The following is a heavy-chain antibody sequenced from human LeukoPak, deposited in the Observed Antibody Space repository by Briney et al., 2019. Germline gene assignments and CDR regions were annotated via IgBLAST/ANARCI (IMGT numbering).Heavy chain of an antibody. V-gene: IGHV3-33*01. Sequence: GGSLRLSCAASGFTFSSYGMHWVRQAPGKGLEWVAVIWYDGSNKYYADSVKGRFTISRDNSKNTLYLQMNSLRAEDTAVYYCAREIIEAVAGMGFDYWGQGTLVTVSS. D-gene: IGHD6-19*01. CDR2: IWYDGSNK. J-gene: IGHJ4*02. CDR3: AREIIEAVAGMGFDY. CDR1: GFTFSSYG.